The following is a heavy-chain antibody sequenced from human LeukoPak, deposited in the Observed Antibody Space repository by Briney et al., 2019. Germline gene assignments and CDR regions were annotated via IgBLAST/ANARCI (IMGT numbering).Heavy chain of an antibody. CDR2: ISSDGSST. CDR1: GFSFSDYW. CDR3: AKGGYCSSTSCYVGWFDP. D-gene: IGHD2-2*01. V-gene: IGHV3-74*01. J-gene: IGHJ5*02. Sequence: PGGSLRLSCEASGFSFSDYWMHWVRQAPGKGLVWVSRISSDGSSTTYADSVKGRFTSSRDNAKNTLYLQMNSLRAEDTAVYYCAKGGYCSSTSCYVGWFDPWGQGTLVTVSS.